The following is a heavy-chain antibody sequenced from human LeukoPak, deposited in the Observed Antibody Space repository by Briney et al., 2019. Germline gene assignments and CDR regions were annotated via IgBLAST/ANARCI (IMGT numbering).Heavy chain of an antibody. D-gene: IGHD6-13*01. CDR3: AGRIAAATYNWFDP. CDR1: GYTFTSYD. Sequence: ASVKVSCKASGYTFTSYDINWVRQATGQGLEWMGWMNPNSGNTGYAQKFQGRVTITRNTSISTAYMELSSLRSEDTAVYYCAGRIAAATYNWFDPWGQGTLVTVSS. V-gene: IGHV1-8*03. J-gene: IGHJ5*02. CDR2: MNPNSGNT.